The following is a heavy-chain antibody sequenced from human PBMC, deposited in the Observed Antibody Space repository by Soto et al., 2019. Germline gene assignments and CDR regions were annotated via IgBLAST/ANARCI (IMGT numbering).Heavy chain of an antibody. CDR2: INHSGST. J-gene: IGHJ4*02. D-gene: IGHD6-13*01. V-gene: IGHV4-34*01. CDR3: ATSRTGYSSSWYYY. Sequence: PLETLSLTCAVYGGSFSGYYWSWIRQPPGKGLEWIGEINHSGSTNYNPSLKSRVTISVDTSKNQFSLKLSSVTAADTAVYYCATSRTGYSSSWYYYWGQGTLVTVS. CDR1: GGSFSGYY.